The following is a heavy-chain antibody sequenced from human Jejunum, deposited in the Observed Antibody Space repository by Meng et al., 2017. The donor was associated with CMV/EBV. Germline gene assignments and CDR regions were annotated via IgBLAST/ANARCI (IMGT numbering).Heavy chain of an antibody. CDR3: ARRKYDSGDYYHHAFDI. CDR2: IYSGGRK. CDR1: FTVSRNS. V-gene: IGHV3-66*04. J-gene: IGHJ3*02. Sequence: FTVSRNSIGWVHQATGKGLEWVTVIYSGGRKYYADYEKGRFTISRDNSKNTLYLQMNSLRAEDTAVYYCARRKYDSGDYYHHAFDIWGQGTLVTVSS. D-gene: IGHD3-22*01.